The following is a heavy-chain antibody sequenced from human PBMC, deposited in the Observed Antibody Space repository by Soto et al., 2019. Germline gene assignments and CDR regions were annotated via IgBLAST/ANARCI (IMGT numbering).Heavy chain of an antibody. Sequence: PGGSLRLSCAASGFTFSNAWMSWVRQAPGKGLEWVGRIKSKTDGGTTDYAAPVKGRFTISRDDLRNTLYLQMDSLKTEDTAVYYCSTAMTWVTPSNYWGQGTLVTVSS. CDR2: IKSKTDGGTT. CDR1: GFTFSNAW. CDR3: STAMTWVTPSNY. D-gene: IGHD4-4*01. V-gene: IGHV3-15*01. J-gene: IGHJ4*02.